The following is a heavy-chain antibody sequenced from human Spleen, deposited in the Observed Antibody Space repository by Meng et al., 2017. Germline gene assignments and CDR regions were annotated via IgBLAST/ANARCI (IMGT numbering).Heavy chain of an antibody. CDR2: INHSGST. V-gene: IGHV4-34*01. CDR3: ARGLTFLYGSGSYYWGSAFDI. Sequence: SETLSLTCAVYGGSFSGYYWSWIRQPPGKGLEWIGEINHSGSTNYNPSLKSRVTISVDTSKNQFSLKLSSVTAADTAVYYCARGLTFLYGSGSYYWGSAFDIWGQGTMVTVSS. D-gene: IGHD3-10*01. CDR1: GGSFSGYY. J-gene: IGHJ3*02.